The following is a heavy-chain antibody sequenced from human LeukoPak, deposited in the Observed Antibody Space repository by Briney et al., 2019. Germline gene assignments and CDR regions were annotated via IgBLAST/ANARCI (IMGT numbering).Heavy chain of an antibody. Sequence: PGGSLRLSCAASGFTFSSYGMSWVRQAPGKGLEWVSAISGSGGSTYYADSVKGRFTISRNNSKNTLYLKMNSLRAEDTAVYYCAKDTGIQLWQPKHAMDYWGQGTLVTVSS. V-gene: IGHV3-23*01. CDR2: ISGSGGST. J-gene: IGHJ4*02. CDR1: GFTFSSYG. D-gene: IGHD5-18*01. CDR3: AKDTGIQLWQPKHAMDY.